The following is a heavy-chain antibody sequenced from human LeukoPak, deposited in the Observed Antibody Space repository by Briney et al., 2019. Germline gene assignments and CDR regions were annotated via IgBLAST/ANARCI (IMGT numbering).Heavy chain of an antibody. Sequence: ASVKVSCKASGYTFTGYYMHWVRQPPGQGLEWMGWINPNSGGTNYAQKFQGRVTMTRDTSISTAYMELSRLRSDDTAVYYCARDERLSDGVYDYWGQGTLVTVSS. D-gene: IGHD2-8*01. CDR1: GYTFTGYY. CDR3: ARDERLSDGVYDY. J-gene: IGHJ4*02. V-gene: IGHV1-2*02. CDR2: INPNSGGT.